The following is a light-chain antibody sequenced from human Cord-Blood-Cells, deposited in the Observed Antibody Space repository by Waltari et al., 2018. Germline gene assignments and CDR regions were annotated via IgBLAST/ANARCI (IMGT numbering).Light chain of an antibody. CDR2: GAS. V-gene: IGKV3-20*01. CDR1: QSGSSSY. Sequence: EIVLTQSPGTLSLSPGERATLSCRASQSGSSSYLAWYQQKPGQAPRLLIYGASSRATGIPDMFSGSGSGTDFTLTISRLEPEDFAVYYCQQYGSSPPITFGQGTRLEIK. CDR3: QQYGSSPPIT. J-gene: IGKJ5*01.